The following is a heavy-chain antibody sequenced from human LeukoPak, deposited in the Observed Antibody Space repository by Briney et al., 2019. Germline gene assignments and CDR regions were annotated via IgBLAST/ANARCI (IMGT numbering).Heavy chain of an antibody. Sequence: SETLSLTCTVSGGSISGSSYYWGWIRQPPGKGLEWIGSIYYSGSTYYNPSLKSRVTISVDTSKNQFSLKLSSVTAADTAVYYCATMVRGTYLDYWGQGTLVTVSS. CDR1: GGSISGSSYY. CDR2: IYYSGST. V-gene: IGHV4-39*01. D-gene: IGHD3-10*01. J-gene: IGHJ4*02. CDR3: ATMVRGTYLDY.